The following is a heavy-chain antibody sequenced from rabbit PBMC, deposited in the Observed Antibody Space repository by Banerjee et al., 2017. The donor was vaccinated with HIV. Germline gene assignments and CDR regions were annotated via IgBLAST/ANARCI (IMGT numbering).Heavy chain of an antibody. CDR3: AREVSGDFGMDL. V-gene: IGHV1S40*01. CDR2: INVGDDIT. Sequence: QSLEESGGGLFQPGGSLALTCKASGFSLSKNDVIYWVRQAPGKGLEWIALINVGDDITYYANWAKDRFTITKTSSTTVDLKVTSLTAADTATYFCAREVSGDFGMDLWGPGTLVTVS. D-gene: IGHD1-1*01. J-gene: IGHJ6*01. CDR1: GFSLSKNDV.